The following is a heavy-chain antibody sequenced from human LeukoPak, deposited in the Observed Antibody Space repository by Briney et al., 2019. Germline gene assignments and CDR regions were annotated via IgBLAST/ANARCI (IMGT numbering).Heavy chain of an antibody. V-gene: IGHV1-2*02. D-gene: IGHD3-16*01. CDR2: INPNSGGT. J-gene: IGHJ4*02. CDR3: ARDLLVKRLGVTGY. Sequence: ASVKVSCKASGYTFTGYYMHWVRQAPGQGLDWIGWINPNSGGTNYAQKFQGRVTMTRDTSISTAYMELSRLRSDDTAVYYCARDLLVKRLGVTGYWGQGTLVTASS. CDR1: GYTFTGYY.